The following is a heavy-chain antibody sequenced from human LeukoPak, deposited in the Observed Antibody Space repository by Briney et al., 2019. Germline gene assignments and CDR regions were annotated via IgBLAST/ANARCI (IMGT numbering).Heavy chain of an antibody. D-gene: IGHD3-3*01. CDR2: INHSGST. CDR1: GGSFSGYY. J-gene: IGHJ3*02. CDR3: ARGGYDFWSGYYAFDI. Sequence: SETLSLTCAVYGGSFSGYYWSWIRQPPGKGLEWIGEINHSGSTNYNPSLKSRVAISVDTSKNQFSLKLSSVTAADTAVYYCARGGYDFWSGYYAFDIWGQGTMVTVSS. V-gene: IGHV4-34*01.